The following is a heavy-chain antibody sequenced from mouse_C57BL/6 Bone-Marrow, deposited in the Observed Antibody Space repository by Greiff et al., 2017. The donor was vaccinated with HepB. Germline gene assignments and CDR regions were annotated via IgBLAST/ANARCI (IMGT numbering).Heavy chain of an antibody. J-gene: IGHJ3*01. CDR3: ARYYGNYPAWFAY. D-gene: IGHD2-1*01. Sequence: EVKLVDSGGGLVKPGGSLKLSCAASGFTFSSYAMSWVRQTPEKRLEWVATISDGGSYTYYPDNVKGRFTISRDNAKNNLYLQMSHLKSEDTAMYYCARYYGNYPAWFAYWGQGTLVTVSA. CDR1: GFTFSSYA. V-gene: IGHV5-4*03. CDR2: ISDGGSYT.